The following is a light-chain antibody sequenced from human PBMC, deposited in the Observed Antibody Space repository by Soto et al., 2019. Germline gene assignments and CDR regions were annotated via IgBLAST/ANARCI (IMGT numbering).Light chain of an antibody. V-gene: IGLV3-1*01. CDR2: QDT. J-gene: IGLJ2*01. CDR1: QLGYKY. CDR3: QAWDGSTAVV. Sequence: SYELTQSPSVSVSPGQTASITCSGDQLGYKYASWYQLQPGQSPVLVIYQDTKRPSGIPERFSGYNSGNTATLTIRGTQAMDEADYYCQAWDGSTAVVFGGGTQLTVL.